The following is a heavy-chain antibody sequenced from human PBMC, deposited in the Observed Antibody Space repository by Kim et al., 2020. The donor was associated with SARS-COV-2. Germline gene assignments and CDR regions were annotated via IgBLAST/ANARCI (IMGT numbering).Heavy chain of an antibody. CDR2: ISGSGGST. CDR1: GFTFSSYA. J-gene: IGHJ4*02. V-gene: IGHV3-23*01. D-gene: IGHD3-16*01. Sequence: GGSLRLSCTDSGFTFSSYAMSWVRQAPGKGLEWVSTISGSGGSTYYADSVKGRFTISRDNSKNTLFLRMNSLRAEDTAVYYCAKGPGPSGIEGVFDYWGQGTLVTVSS. CDR3: AKGPGPSGIEGVFDY.